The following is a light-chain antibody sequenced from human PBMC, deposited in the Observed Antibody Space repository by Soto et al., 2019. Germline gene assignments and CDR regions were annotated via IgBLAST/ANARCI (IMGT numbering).Light chain of an antibody. CDR3: QVWDSSTAV. CDR1: NIGSKN. J-gene: IGLJ3*02. CDR2: RDN. Sequence: SYELTQSLSVSVAPGQTARITCGRNNIGSKNVHWYQQKPGQAPVQVIYRDNNRPSGIPERFSGSNSGSTATLTISRVQAGDEADYYCQVWDSSTAVFGGGTKLTVL. V-gene: IGLV3-9*01.